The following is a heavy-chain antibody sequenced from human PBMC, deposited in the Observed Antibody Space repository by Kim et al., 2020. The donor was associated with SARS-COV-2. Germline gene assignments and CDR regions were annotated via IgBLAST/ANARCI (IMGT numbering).Heavy chain of an antibody. CDR1: GGSMTDYY. V-gene: IGHV4-4*07. D-gene: IGHD1-26*01. CDR3: ARVTVGATYYYFDY. CDR2: IYTSGTT. Sequence: SETLSLTCTVSGGSMTDYYWTWILHPAGKGLEWIGRIYTSGTTSYNSSLKSRISMSIDTSKNQFSLILSSVTAADTAVYYCARVTVGATYYYFDYWGQG. J-gene: IGHJ4*02.